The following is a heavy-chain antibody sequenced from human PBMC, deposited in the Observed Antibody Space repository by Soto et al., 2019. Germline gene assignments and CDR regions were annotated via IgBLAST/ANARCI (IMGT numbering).Heavy chain of an antibody. CDR1: GGSTSSSTYS. CDR3: ARGGSSSTVNWFDP. D-gene: IGHD6-6*01. V-gene: IGHV4-39*01. J-gene: IGHJ5*02. Sequence: SETLSLTCTVSGGSTSSSTYSCGWIRQPPGNGLEWIGSIYNSVVDYNPSLNSRVTISVDTSKNQFSLKLSSVTAADTAVYYCARGGSSSTVNWFDPWGQGTMVTVSS. CDR2: IYNSVV.